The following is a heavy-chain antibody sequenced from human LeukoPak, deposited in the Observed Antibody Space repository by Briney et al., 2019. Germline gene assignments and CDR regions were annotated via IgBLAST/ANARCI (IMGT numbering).Heavy chain of an antibody. CDR3: ATLTTVVTAYYFDY. J-gene: IGHJ4*02. Sequence: SETLSLTCTVSGVSISSYYWSWIRQPPGKGLEWIWYIYHSGSTDYNSSLKSRVTISVDTSKSQFSLKLTSVTAADTAVYYCATLTTVVTAYYFDYWGQGTLVTVSS. CDR2: IYHSGST. D-gene: IGHD4-23*01. V-gene: IGHV4-4*09. CDR1: GVSISSYY.